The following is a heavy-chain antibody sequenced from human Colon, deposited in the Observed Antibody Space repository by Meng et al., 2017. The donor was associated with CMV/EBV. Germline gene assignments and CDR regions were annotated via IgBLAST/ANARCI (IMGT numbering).Heavy chain of an antibody. D-gene: IGHD1-1*01. CDR3: AREQGSWNVIY. Sequence: GGSLRLSCAASGFTFSVYGMGWVRQAPGKGLEWISYISSDQSTIYHADSVKGRFTVSRDNAKNSLYPHMNSLRADDTAVYYCAREQGSWNVIYWGQGTRVTVSS. V-gene: IGHV3-48*04. J-gene: IGHJ4*02. CDR1: GFTFSVYG. CDR2: ISSDQSTI.